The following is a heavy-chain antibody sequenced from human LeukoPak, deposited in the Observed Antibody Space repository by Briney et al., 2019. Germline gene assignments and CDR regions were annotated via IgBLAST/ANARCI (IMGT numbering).Heavy chain of an antibody. CDR1: GYTFTGND. CDR3: AREDRHMNWFDP. V-gene: IGHV1-2*06. Sequence: ASVKVSCKASGYTFTGNDMHWVRQAPGQGLEWMGRIDPNNGATNYAQKFQGRVTVTRDTSITTAYMELSNLRSDDAAVYYCAREDRHMNWFDPWGQGTLVTVSS. CDR2: IDPNNGAT. J-gene: IGHJ5*02.